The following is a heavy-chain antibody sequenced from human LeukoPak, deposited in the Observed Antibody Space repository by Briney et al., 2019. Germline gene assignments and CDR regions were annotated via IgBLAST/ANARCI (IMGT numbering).Heavy chain of an antibody. V-gene: IGHV3-7*04. D-gene: IGHD2-8*01. CDR3: ARGFYFSMTELYYLDL. CDR1: GLNFRSFW. CDR2: KKQDENEK. Sequence: GGSLRLSCAVSGLNFRSFWMSWVRQAPGKGLEWVANKKQDENEKFYVDSVKGRFTIYRDNAKNSLYVQMNSLRVEDSAVYYCARGFYFSMTELYYLDLWGRGTLVTVSS. J-gene: IGHJ2*01.